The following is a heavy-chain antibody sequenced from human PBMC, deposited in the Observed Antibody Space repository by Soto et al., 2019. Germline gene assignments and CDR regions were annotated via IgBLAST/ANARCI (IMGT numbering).Heavy chain of an antibody. CDR2: IIPIFGTA. CDR3: ARDPVYYYVSGGENYYYYYGMDV. CDR1: GGTFSSYA. D-gene: IGHD3-10*01. V-gene: IGHV1-69*12. J-gene: IGHJ6*02. Sequence: QVQLVQSGAEVKKPGSSVKVSCKASGGTFSSYAISWVRQAPGQGLEWMGGIIPIFGTANYAQKFQGRVMMTGDESTSTSYMRLSSLRSEDMAVYYCARDPVYYYVSGGENYYYYYGMDVWGQGPTVTVSS.